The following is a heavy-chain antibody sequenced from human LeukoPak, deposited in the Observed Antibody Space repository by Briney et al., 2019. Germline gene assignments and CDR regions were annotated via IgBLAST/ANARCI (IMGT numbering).Heavy chain of an antibody. CDR1: GITFSSDE. V-gene: IGHV3-48*03. D-gene: IGHD3-22*01. Sequence: GGSLRLSCEASGITFSSDEMNWVRQAPGKGLEWISYISGSGTATHYADSVRGRFTISRDNAINSLSLQMDSLRDEDTAVYYCARGDDGSGYVDPYYYFDLRGRGTLVTVSS. J-gene: IGHJ2*01. CDR2: ISGSGTAT. CDR3: ARGDDGSGYVDPYYYFDL.